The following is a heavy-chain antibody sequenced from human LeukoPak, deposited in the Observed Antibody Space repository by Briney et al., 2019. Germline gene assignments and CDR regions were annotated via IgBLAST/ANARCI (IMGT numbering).Heavy chain of an antibody. D-gene: IGHD3-10*01. J-gene: IGHJ4*02. CDR1: GYTFTSYG. CDR2: ISAYNGNT. Sequence: GASVKVSCKASGYTFTSYGISWVRQAPGQGLEWMGWISAYNGNTNYAQKLQGRVTMTTDTSTSTAYMELRSLRSDDTAVYYCAGDHYYGSGSYRFDYWGQGTLVTVSS. CDR3: AGDHYYGSGSYRFDY. V-gene: IGHV1-18*04.